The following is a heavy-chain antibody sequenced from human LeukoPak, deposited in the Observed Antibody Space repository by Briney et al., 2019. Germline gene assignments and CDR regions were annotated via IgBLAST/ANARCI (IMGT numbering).Heavy chain of an antibody. J-gene: IGHJ4*02. CDR1: GGSITSYY. V-gene: IGHV4-59*01. Sequence: SETLPLTCTVSGGSITSYYWSWIRQPPGKGLEYIGYIYYSGRTNYNPSLKSRVTMSVDASKNQFSLNLISVTAADAAVYYCARGPTRYYFDYWGQGTLVTVSS. D-gene: IGHD4-17*01. CDR2: IYYSGRT. CDR3: ARGPTRYYFDY.